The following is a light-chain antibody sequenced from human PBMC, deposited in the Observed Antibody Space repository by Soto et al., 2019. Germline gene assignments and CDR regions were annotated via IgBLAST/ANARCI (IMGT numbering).Light chain of an antibody. CDR3: SSYTSIATYV. V-gene: IGLV2-14*01. CDR2: DVT. J-gene: IGLJ1*01. CDR1: DNDVGGYNY. Sequence: QSVLTQPASVSGSPGQSITTSCTGTDNDVGGYNYVSWYQQYPDKAPKLIIYDVTNRPSGVSMRFSGSKSGNTASLTISGLRPEDEADYYCSSYTSIATYVFGSGTKVTVL.